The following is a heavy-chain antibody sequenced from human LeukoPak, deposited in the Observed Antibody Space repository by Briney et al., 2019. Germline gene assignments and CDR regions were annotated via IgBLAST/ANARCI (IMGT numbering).Heavy chain of an antibody. J-gene: IGHJ4*02. CDR3: ARDRTDPPIVGAPGYFDY. CDR2: IYHSGST. Sequence: SETPSLTCTVSGGSISSGGYYWSWIRQPPGKGLEWIGYIYHSGSTYYNPSLKSRVTISVDRSKNQFSLKLSSVTAADTAVYYCARDRTDPPIVGAPGYFDYWGQGTLVTVSS. V-gene: IGHV4-30-2*01. CDR1: GGSISSGGYY. D-gene: IGHD1-26*01.